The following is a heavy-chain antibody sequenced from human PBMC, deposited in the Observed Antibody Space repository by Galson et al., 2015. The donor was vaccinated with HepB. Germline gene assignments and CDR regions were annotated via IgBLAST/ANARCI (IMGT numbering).Heavy chain of an antibody. CDR2: ISYDGSNK. CDR3: ARGGSEVMWDIVVVPAQIDY. Sequence: SLRLSCAASGFTFSSYAMHWVRQAPGKGLEWVAVISYDGSNKYYADSVKGRFTISRDNSKNTLYLQMNSLRAEDTAVYYCARGGSEVMWDIVVVPAQIDYWGQGTLVTVSS. V-gene: IGHV3-30-3*01. D-gene: IGHD2-2*01. J-gene: IGHJ4*02. CDR1: GFTFSSYA.